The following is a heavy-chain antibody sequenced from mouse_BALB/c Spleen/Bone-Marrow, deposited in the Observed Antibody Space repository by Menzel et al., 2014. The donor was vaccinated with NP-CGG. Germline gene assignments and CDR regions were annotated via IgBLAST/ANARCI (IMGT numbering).Heavy chain of an antibody. CDR3: VRGLLQYYYAMDY. CDR2: IDPANGNT. D-gene: IGHD2-3*01. J-gene: IGHJ4*01. V-gene: IGHV14-3*02. Sequence: VQLKESGAELVKPGASVKLSCTASGFNIKDTYMHWVKQRPEQGLEWIGRIDPANGNTKYDPKFQGKATITADTSSNTAYLQLSSLTSEDTAVYYCVRGLLQYYYAMDYWGQGTSVTVSS. CDR1: GFNIKDTY.